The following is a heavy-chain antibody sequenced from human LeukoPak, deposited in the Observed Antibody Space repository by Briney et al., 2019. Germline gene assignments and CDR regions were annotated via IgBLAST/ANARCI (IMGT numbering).Heavy chain of an antibody. D-gene: IGHD3-3*01. J-gene: IGHJ4*02. CDR2: IYYSGST. Sequence: PSETLSLTCTVSGGSISSSSYYWGWIRQPPGKGLEWIGSIYYSGSTYYNPSLKSRVTISVDTSKNQFSLKLGSVTAADTAVYYCAREEGSAFWSGYYRNWGQGTLVTVSS. CDR3: AREEGSAFWSGYYRN. CDR1: GGSISSSSYY. V-gene: IGHV4-39*02.